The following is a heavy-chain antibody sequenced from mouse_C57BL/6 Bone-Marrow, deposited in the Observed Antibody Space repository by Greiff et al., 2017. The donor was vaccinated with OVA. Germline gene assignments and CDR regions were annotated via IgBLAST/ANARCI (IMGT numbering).Heavy chain of an antibody. Sequence: EVKLVESGPGLVKPSQSLSLTCSVTGYSITSGYYWNWIRQFPGNKLEWMGYISYDGINNYNPTLKNRIPITLDTSTNQFFLKMNTVTTEDTATYDCAREYGSSNYYAMDYWGQGTSVTVSS. CDR1: GYSITSGYY. J-gene: IGHJ4*01. CDR3: AREYGSSNYYAMDY. D-gene: IGHD1-1*01. V-gene: IGHV3-6*01. CDR2: ISYDGIN.